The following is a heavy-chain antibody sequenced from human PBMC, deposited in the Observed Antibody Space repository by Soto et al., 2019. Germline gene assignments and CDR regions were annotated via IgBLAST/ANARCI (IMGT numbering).Heavy chain of an antibody. Sequence: EVQLVESGGGLVQPGRSLRLSCAASGFTFDDYAMHWVRQAPGKGLEWVSGISWNSGSIGYADSVKGRFTISRDNAKNSLYLQMNRLRAEDTALYYCAKDRHSSGWYVGWFDPWGQGTLLTVSS. CDR3: AKDRHSSGWYVGWFDP. D-gene: IGHD6-19*01. CDR1: GFTFDDYA. CDR2: ISWNSGSI. J-gene: IGHJ5*02. V-gene: IGHV3-9*01.